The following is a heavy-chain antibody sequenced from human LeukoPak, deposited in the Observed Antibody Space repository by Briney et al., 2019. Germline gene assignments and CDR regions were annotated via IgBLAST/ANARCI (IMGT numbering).Heavy chain of an antibody. V-gene: IGHV1-46*01. CDR1: GYTFTSYY. CDR3: ARDIIYGDYVYYYYMDV. J-gene: IGHJ6*03. CDR2: INPSGGST. Sequence: ASVKVSCKASGYTFTSYYMHWVRQAPGQGLEWMGIINPSGGSTSYAQKFQGRVTMTRDTSTSTVYMELSSLRSEDTAVYYCARDIIYGDYVYYYYMDVWGKGTTVTVSS. D-gene: IGHD4-17*01.